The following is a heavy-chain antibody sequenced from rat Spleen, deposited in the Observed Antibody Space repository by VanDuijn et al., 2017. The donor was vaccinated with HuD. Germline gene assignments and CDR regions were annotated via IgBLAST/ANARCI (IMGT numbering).Heavy chain of an antibody. J-gene: IGHJ4*01. D-gene: IGHD1-6*01. Sequence: EVQLVASGGGLVQPGRSLKLACAASGFTFSDYYMAWVRQAPTKGLEWVASISSGGGNTYYRDSVKGRFTISRDNAKNTLYLQMNSLRSEDTATYYCTRALGSLYVMDAWGQGASVTVSS. CDR1: GFTFSDYY. CDR3: TRALGSLYVMDA. V-gene: IGHV5-25*01. CDR2: ISSGGGNT.